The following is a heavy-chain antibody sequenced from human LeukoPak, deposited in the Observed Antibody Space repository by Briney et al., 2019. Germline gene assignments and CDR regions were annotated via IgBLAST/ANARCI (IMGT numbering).Heavy chain of an antibody. J-gene: IGHJ4*02. V-gene: IGHV3-20*04. CDR1: GFALHDHG. CDR3: ARIPAAGSEWYFDH. Sequence: GGSLRLSCAASGFALHDHGMSWVRQAPGKGLEWVSGIAWNGGSTGYVDSAKGRFTISRDDAKNSLYLQMNSLRVEDTALYYCARIPAAGSEWYFDHWGQGILVTVSS. CDR2: IAWNGGST. D-gene: IGHD6-13*01.